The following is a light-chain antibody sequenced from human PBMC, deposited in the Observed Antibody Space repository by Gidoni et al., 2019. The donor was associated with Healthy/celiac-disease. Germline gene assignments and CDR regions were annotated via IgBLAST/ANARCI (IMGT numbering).Light chain of an antibody. Sequence: DVQMTQSPSTLSASVGDRVTITCRASQSISSWLAWYQQKPGKAPKLLIYKASSLESGVPSRFSGSGSETEFTLTISSLQPDEFATYYCQQYNSYPCSFGQGTKLEIK. J-gene: IGKJ2*04. CDR2: KAS. CDR3: QQYNSYPCS. V-gene: IGKV1-5*03. CDR1: QSISSW.